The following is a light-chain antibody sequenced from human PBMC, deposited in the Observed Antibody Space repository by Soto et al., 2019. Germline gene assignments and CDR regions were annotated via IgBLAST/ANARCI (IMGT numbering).Light chain of an antibody. Sequence: ETVMTQSPATLSVSPGERATLSCRASHSVTLNLAWYQQTPGQAPRLLIYGASTRANGVPARFSGSGSGTEFTLTISSPQSEDFAVYYCQQYNNRPQTFGQGTKVEIK. CDR1: HSVTLN. J-gene: IGKJ1*01. V-gene: IGKV3-15*01. CDR3: QQYNNRPQT. CDR2: GAS.